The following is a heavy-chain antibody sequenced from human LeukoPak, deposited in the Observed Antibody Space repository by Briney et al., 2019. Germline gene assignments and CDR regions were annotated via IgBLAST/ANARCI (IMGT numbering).Heavy chain of an antibody. Sequence: PGGSLRLSCATSGLTFSAYAMKWVRQAPNKALEWVSGIGESGGNTYYADSVKGRFTISRDNSKNSLYLQMNSLRAEDTAVYYCVPTSCYACDYWGQGTLVTDSS. D-gene: IGHD2-2*01. CDR1: GLTFSAYA. CDR2: IGESGGNT. V-gene: IGHV3-23*01. CDR3: VPTSCYACDY. J-gene: IGHJ4*02.